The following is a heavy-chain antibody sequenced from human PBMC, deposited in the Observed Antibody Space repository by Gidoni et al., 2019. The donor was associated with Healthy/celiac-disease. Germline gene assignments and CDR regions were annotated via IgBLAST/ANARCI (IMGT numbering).Heavy chain of an antibody. V-gene: IGHV3-49*04. J-gene: IGHJ3*02. CDR2: IRSKAYGGTT. CDR3: TRGVVPAASSVGDDAFDI. D-gene: IGHD2-2*01. Sequence: EVQLVESGGGLVQPGRSLRLSCTASGFTCGDYAMSWVRQAPGKGLEWVGFIRSKAYGGTTEYAASVKGRFTISRDDSKSIAYLQMNSLKTEDTAVYYCTRGVVPAASSVGDDAFDIWGQGTMVTVSS. CDR1: GFTCGDYA.